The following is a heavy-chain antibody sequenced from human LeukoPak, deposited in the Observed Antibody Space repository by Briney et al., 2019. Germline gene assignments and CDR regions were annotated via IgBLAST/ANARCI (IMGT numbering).Heavy chain of an antibody. V-gene: IGHV1-2*02. CDR2: INPNSGGT. CDR1: GYTFTGYY. J-gene: IGHJ4*02. Sequence: ASVKVSCKASGYTFTGYYMHWVRQAPGQGLEWMGWINPNSGGTNYAQKFQGRVTMTRDTSTSTVYMELSSLRSEDTAVYYCARDKNSYCSSTSCYSGGAGYWGQGTLVTVSS. CDR3: ARDKNSYCSSTSCYSGGAGY. D-gene: IGHD2-2*01.